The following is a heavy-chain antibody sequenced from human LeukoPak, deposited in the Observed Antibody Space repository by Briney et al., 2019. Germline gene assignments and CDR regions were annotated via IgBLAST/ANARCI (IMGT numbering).Heavy chain of an antibody. Sequence: GESLKISCKGSGYSFTSHWIGWVRRMPGKGLEWMGIIYPGDSDTRYSPSFQGQVTISADKSISTAYLQWSSLKASDTAMYYCARPEDRDGYNFGYWGQGTLVTVSS. D-gene: IGHD5-24*01. V-gene: IGHV5-51*01. CDR3: ARPEDRDGYNFGY. CDR2: IYPGDSDT. CDR1: GYSFTSHW. J-gene: IGHJ4*02.